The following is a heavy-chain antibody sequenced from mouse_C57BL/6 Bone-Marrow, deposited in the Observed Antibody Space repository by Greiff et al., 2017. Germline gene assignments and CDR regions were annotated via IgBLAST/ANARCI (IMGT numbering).Heavy chain of an antibody. D-gene: IGHD1-1*01. CDR2: IDPGNSET. J-gene: IGHJ4*01. Sequence: EVQLQQSGTVLARPGASVKMSCKTSGYTFTSYWMHWVKQRPGQGLEWIGAIDPGNSETSYNQKFKGKAKLTAVTSASTAYMELSRLTNEYSAVSYCTKSAGYYGVCAMGNWGQGTSVTVSS. CDR3: TKSAGYYGVCAMGN. CDR1: GYTFTSYW. V-gene: IGHV1-5*01.